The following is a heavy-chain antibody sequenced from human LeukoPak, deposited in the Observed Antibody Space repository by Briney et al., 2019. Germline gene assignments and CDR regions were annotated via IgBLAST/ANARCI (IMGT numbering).Heavy chain of an antibody. V-gene: IGHV3-53*01. CDR1: GFTVTSNY. Sequence: PGGSLRLSCAASGFTVTSNYMAWVRQAPGMGLEWVSVTYTGGDTYYADSVKGRFSVSREKSKNTLYLQMNSLRAEDTAVYYCARSKEAYGYFDYWGQGTLLTVSS. CDR3: ARSKEAYGYFDY. J-gene: IGHJ4*02. CDR2: TYTGGDT. D-gene: IGHD4-17*01.